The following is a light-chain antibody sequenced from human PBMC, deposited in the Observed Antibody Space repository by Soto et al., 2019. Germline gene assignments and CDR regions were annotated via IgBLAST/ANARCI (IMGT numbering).Light chain of an antibody. CDR2: EVS. CDR3: SSYTSGSTPYV. V-gene: IGLV2-14*01. Sequence: QSALTQPASVSGSPGQSITISCTGTSSDVGGYNYVSWYQQHPGKAPKLMIYEVSNRPSGVSNRCSGSKSGNTASLTISGLQAEDEADYYCSSYTSGSTPYVFGTGTKVTVL. CDR1: SSDVGGYNY. J-gene: IGLJ1*01.